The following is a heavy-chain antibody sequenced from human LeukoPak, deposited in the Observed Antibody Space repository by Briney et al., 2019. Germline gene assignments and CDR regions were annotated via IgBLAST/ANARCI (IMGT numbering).Heavy chain of an antibody. J-gene: IGHJ6*04. CDR2: IIPIFGTA. V-gene: IGHV1-69*13. D-gene: IGHD2-2*01. CDR1: GGTFTSYA. CDR3: AKNAVPDRPFSGMDV. Sequence: SVKVSCKASGGTFTSYAISWVRQAPGQGLEWMGGIIPIFGTANYAQKFQGRVTITADESTSTAYMELSSLRSEDTAVYYCAKNAVPDRPFSGMDVGGKGTTVTVS.